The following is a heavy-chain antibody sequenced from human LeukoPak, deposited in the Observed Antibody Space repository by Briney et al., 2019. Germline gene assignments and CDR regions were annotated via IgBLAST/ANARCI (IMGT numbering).Heavy chain of an antibody. CDR1: GYTLTELS. J-gene: IGHJ6*02. V-gene: IGHV1-24*01. Sequence: PVASVKVSCKVSGYTLTELSMHWVRQAPGKGLEWMGGFDPEDGETIYAQKFQDGVTMTEDTSTDTAYMELSSLRSEDTAVYYCATSGKGVTGTTSGYYYYGMDVWGQGTTVTVSS. D-gene: IGHD1-7*01. CDR2: FDPEDGET. CDR3: ATSGKGVTGTTSGYYYYGMDV.